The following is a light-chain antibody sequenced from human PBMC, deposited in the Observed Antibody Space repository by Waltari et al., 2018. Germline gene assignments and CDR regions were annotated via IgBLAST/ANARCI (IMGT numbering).Light chain of an antibody. V-gene: IGLV2-8*01. Sequence: QAALTQPPSASGSPGQSVTISCTGTSSDVGGYNYVSWYQQHPGKAPKLMIYDVSKRPSGVPDRFSGSKSGNTASLTVSGLQAEDVADYYCSSYAGRTRVFGGGTTLTVL. CDR3: SSYAGRTRV. CDR2: DVS. CDR1: SSDVGGYNY. J-gene: IGLJ3*02.